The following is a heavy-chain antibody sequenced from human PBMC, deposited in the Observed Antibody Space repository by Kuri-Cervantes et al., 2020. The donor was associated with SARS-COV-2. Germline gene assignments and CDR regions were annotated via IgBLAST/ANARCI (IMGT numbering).Heavy chain of an antibody. D-gene: IGHD6-13*01. CDR3: ARDQGAAAGTGSIGWFDP. CDR1: GYTFTGYY. J-gene: IGHJ5*02. V-gene: IGHV1-69*13. Sequence: SVKVSCKASGYTFTGYYMHWVRQAPGQGLEWMGGIIPIFGTANYAQKFQGRVTITADESTSTAYMELSSLRSEDTAVYYCARDQGAAAGTGSIGWFDPWGQGTLVTVSS. CDR2: IIPIFGTA.